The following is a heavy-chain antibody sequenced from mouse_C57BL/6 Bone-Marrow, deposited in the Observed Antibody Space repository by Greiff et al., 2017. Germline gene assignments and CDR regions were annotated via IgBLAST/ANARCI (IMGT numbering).Heavy chain of an antibody. D-gene: IGHD3-2*02. Sequence: VQLQQSGPVLVKPGASVKMSCKASGYTFTDYYMNWVKQSHGKSLEWIGVINPYNGGTSYNQKFKGKATLTVDKSSSIAYMELNSLTSEDSAVYYCARGELRPYAMDYWGQGTSVTVSS. CDR3: ARGELRPYAMDY. CDR1: GYTFTDYY. J-gene: IGHJ4*01. CDR2: INPYNGGT. V-gene: IGHV1-19*01.